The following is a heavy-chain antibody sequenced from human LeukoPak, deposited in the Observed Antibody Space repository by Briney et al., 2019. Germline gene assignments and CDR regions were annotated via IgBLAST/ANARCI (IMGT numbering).Heavy chain of an antibody. CDR2: IIPILGIA. J-gene: IGHJ5*02. CDR3: ARGRHHNFWSGYYHNWFDP. V-gene: IGHV1-69*04. CDR1: GGTFSSYA. Sequence: SVKVSCKASGGTFSSYAISWVRQAPGQGLEWMGRIIPILGIANYAQKFQGRVTITADKSTSTAYMELSSLRSEDTAVYFCARGRHHNFWSGYYHNWFDPWGQGTLVTVSS. D-gene: IGHD3-3*01.